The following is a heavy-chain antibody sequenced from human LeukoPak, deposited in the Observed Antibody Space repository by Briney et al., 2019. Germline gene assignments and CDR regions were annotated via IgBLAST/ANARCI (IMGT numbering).Heavy chain of an antibody. J-gene: IGHJ3*02. V-gene: IGHV4-39*07. CDR2: IYYSGST. CDR3: ARPIWGYYDSSGYAFDI. D-gene: IGHD3-22*01. CDR1: GGSISSSSYY. Sequence: PSETLSLTCTVSGGSISSSSYYWGWIRQPPGKGLEWIGSIYYSGSTYYNPSLKSRVTISVDTSKNQFSLKLSSVTAADTAVYYCARPIWGYYDSSGYAFDIWGQGTMVTVSS.